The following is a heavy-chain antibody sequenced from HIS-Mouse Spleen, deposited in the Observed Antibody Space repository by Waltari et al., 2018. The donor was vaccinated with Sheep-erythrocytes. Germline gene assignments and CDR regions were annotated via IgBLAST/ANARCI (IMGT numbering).Heavy chain of an antibody. CDR3: ARDSMGHDAFDI. Sequence: EVQLVESGGGLVKPGGSLRLSCAASGFTFSSYSMNWVRQGPGKGLGWVSSISSSSSYIYYADSVKGRFTISRDNAKNSLYLQMNSLRAEDTAVYYCARDSMGHDAFDIWGQGTMVTVSS. CDR1: GFTFSSYS. V-gene: IGHV3-21*01. J-gene: IGHJ3*02. D-gene: IGHD3-10*01. CDR2: ISSSSSYI.